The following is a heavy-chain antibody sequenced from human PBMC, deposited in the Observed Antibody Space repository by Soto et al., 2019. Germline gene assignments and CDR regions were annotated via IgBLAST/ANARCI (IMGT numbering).Heavy chain of an antibody. CDR3: ATAAQYCSGTRCYTYFDS. J-gene: IGHJ4*02. CDR2: FDPEDGET. D-gene: IGHD2-2*02. V-gene: IGHV1-24*01. CDR1: GYTLTELS. Sequence: ASVKVSCKVSGYTLTELSMHWVRQAPGKGLEWMGGFDPEDGETVYAQKFQGRVTMTEDTSTDTAYMELSSLRSGDTAVYYCATAAQYCSGTRCYTYFDSWGQGSLVTVSS.